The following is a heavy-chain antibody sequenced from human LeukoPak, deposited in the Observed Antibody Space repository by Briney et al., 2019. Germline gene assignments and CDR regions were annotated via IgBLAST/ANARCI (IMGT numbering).Heavy chain of an antibody. V-gene: IGHV3-21*01. CDR1: GFTFTTYN. CDR2: ISSSSSYI. D-gene: IGHD2-8*02. Sequence: RGSLRLSCAASGFTFTTYNMNWVRQAPGKGLEWVSSISSSSSYIYYADSVKGRFTISRDNTKNSLYLQMNSLRAEDTAVYYCARDSPYGTAGYWGQGTLVTVSS. J-gene: IGHJ4*02. CDR3: ARDSPYGTAGY.